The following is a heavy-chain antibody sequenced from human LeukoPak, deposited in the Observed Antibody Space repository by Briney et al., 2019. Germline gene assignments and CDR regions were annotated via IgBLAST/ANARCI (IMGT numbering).Heavy chain of an antibody. V-gene: IGHV3-30-3*01. CDR3: AKDPDTMIVVVITLDY. D-gene: IGHD3-22*01. J-gene: IGHJ4*02. CDR2: MSNDGSIK. CDR1: GFTFSEYT. Sequence: PGGSLRLSCAASGFTFSEYTIHWVRQAPGKGLEWVAVMSNDGSIKKYANSVKGRFTISRDNSKSTLYLKMNSLRAEDTAVYYCAKDPDTMIVVVITLDYWGQGTLVTVSS.